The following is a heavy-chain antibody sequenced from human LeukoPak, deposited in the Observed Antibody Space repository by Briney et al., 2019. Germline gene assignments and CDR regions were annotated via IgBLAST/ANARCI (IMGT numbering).Heavy chain of an antibody. J-gene: IGHJ5*02. V-gene: IGHV1-69*04. CDR2: IIPILGIA. D-gene: IGHD3-3*01. CDR1: GGTFSSYA. Sequence: ASVKVSCKASGGTFSSYAISWVRQAPGQGLEWMGRIIPILGIANYAQKFQGRVTITADKSTSTAYMEPRSLRSDDTAVYYCARVERNWFDPWGQGTLVTVSS. CDR3: ARVERNWFDP.